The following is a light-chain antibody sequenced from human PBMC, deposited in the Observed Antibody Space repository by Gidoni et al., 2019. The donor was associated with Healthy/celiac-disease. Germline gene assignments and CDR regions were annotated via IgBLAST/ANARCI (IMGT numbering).Light chain of an antibody. CDR1: QSLLHSNGYNY. CDR2: LGS. Sequence: DIVMTQSPLSLPVTPGEPASIPCRPSQSLLHSNGYNYLDWYLQKPGQSPQLLIYLGSNRASGVPDRFSGSGSGTDFTLKISRVEAEDVGVYYCMQALQTPTSFGQGTKLEIK. V-gene: IGKV2-28*01. J-gene: IGKJ2*03. CDR3: MQALQTPTS.